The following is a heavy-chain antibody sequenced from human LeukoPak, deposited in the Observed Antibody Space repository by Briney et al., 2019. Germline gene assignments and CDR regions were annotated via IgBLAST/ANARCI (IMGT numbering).Heavy chain of an antibody. J-gene: IGHJ4*02. CDR3: ASRTGSYYPFDS. CDR1: GYSFSNYY. Sequence: GESLKISCKDSGYSFSNYYIDWVRQVPGKGLEWMGVMYPGGSDIRYSPSFQGQVTISADKSIDTAYLQWSSLKASDSAMYYCASRTGSYYPFDSWGQGTLVTVSS. CDR2: MYPGGSDI. V-gene: IGHV5-51*01. D-gene: IGHD1-26*01.